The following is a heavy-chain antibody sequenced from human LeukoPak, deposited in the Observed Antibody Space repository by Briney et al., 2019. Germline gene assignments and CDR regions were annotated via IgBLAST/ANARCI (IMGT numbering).Heavy chain of an antibody. J-gene: IGHJ4*02. Sequence: GGSLRLSYAASGFSFSGYWMTWVRQAPGKGLEWVANIKEDGSEKYYADFVKGRFTISRDNAKNSLDLQMNSLRAEDTAVYYCARSGSTDYWGQGTLVTVSS. D-gene: IGHD3-3*01. CDR3: ARSGSTDY. CDR1: GFSFSGYW. CDR2: IKEDGSEK. V-gene: IGHV3-7*03.